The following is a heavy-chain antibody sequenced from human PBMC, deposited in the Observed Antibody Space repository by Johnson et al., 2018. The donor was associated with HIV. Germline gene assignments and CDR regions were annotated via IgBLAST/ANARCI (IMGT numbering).Heavy chain of an antibody. D-gene: IGHD5-24*01. Sequence: QVQLVESGGGLVKPGGSLRLSCAASGFTFSNAWMSWVRQAPGKGLEWVAVISYAGSNKYYADSVKGRFTISRDNSKNTLYLQMSSLRAEDTAVYYCAKDVGDGYNRWGGFDFWGQGTMVTVST. CDR3: AKDVGDGYNRWGGFDF. V-gene: IGHV3-30*18. CDR1: GFTFSNAW. CDR2: ISYAGSNK. J-gene: IGHJ3*01.